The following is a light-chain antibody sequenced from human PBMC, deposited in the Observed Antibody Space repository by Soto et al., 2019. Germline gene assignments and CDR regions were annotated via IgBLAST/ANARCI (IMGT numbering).Light chain of an antibody. Sequence: QSALTQPASVSGSPGQSITIPCTGTSSDVGGYNYVSWYQHHPGKAPKLMIYEVSDRPSGVSNRFSGSKSGNVASLTISGLQAEDEADYYCSSYTRSSTLVFGGGTKLTVL. CDR1: SSDVGGYNY. V-gene: IGLV2-14*01. J-gene: IGLJ3*02. CDR3: SSYTRSSTLV. CDR2: EVS.